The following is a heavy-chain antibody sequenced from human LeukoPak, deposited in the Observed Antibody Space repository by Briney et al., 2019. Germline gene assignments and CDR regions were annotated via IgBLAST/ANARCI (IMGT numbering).Heavy chain of an antibody. V-gene: IGHV1-69*13. CDR3: ARGWDYDSGGRPTAYVY. J-gene: IGHJ4*02. CDR1: GGTFSSYA. Sequence: SVKVSCTASGGTFSSYAISWVRQAPGQGLEWMGGIIPIFGTANYAQKFQGKVTITADESTSTAYMELSSLRSEDTAVYYCARGWDYDSGGRPTAYVYWGQGTLVSVSS. CDR2: IIPIFGTA. D-gene: IGHD3-22*01.